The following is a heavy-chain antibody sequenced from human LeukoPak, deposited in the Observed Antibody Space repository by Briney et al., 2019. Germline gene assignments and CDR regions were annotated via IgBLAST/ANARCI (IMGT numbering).Heavy chain of an antibody. J-gene: IGHJ4*02. CDR1: GFTVSSYE. Sequence: GGSLRLSCAASGFTVSSYEMSWVRQAPGKGLEWVSYISSSGSSIYYADSVKGRFTITSDNAKNSLDLQMNSLRAEDTAVYYCARVLNGGHFDHWGQETLVTVSS. D-gene: IGHD3-10*01. V-gene: IGHV3-48*03. CDR2: ISSSGSSI. CDR3: ARVLNGGHFDH.